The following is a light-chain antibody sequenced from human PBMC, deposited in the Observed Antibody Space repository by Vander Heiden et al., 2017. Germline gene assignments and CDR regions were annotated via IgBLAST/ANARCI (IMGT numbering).Light chain of an antibody. V-gene: IGKV1-9*01. CDR2: AAS. Sequence: DLQFTQSPSFLSASVGDRVTITCRASQRISSYLAWYQQKPGKAPKLLIYAASTLQSGVPSRFSGSGSGTEFTLTISSRQPEDFATYYCQQLNSYPITFGHGTKVDIK. CDR1: QRISSY. CDR3: QQLNSYPIT. J-gene: IGKJ3*01.